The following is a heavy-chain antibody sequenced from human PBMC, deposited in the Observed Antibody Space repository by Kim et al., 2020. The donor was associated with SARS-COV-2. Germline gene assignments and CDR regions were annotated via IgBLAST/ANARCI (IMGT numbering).Heavy chain of an antibody. V-gene: IGHV4-39*01. D-gene: IGHD3-10*01. CDR2: IYYSGST. J-gene: IGHJ4*02. CDR1: RSSMNTSRHY. CDR3: ARWLYYFDY. Sequence: SETLSLTCTVSRSSMNTSRHYWGWIRQPPVKGLEWIGSIYYSGSTYYNPSLKSRVTISVDTSKNQFSLKLSSVTAADTAVYYCARWLYYFDYWGQGTLVTVSS.